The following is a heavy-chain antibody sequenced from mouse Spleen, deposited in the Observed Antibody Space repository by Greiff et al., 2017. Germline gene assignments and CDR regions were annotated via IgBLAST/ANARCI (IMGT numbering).Heavy chain of an antibody. D-gene: IGHD1-1*01. CDR2: IYPGSGST. Sequence: QVQLQQSGAELVKPGASVKMSCKASGYTFTSYWITWVKQRPGQGLEWIGDIYPGSGSTNYNEKFKSKATLTVDTSSSTAYMQLSSLTSEDSAVYYCARSGVLLRSHYFDYWGQGTTLTVSS. CDR1: GYTFTSYW. J-gene: IGHJ2*01. V-gene: IGHV1-55*01. CDR3: ARSGVLLRSHYFDY.